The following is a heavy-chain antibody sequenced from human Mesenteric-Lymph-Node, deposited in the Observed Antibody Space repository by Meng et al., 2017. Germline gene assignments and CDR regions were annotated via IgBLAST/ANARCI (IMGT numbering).Heavy chain of an antibody. CDR2: IHDSGST. Sequence: QVQLQPGGAGLLQPSATLSPTCTVSGSSISSGGYYWSWIRQHPGKGLEWIGYIHDSGSTYYNPSLKSRVTISADTSKNQFSLKLSSVTAADTAVYYCARGQKGYFDLWGRGTLVTVSS. J-gene: IGHJ2*01. V-gene: IGHV4-31*03. CDR3: ARGQKGYFDL. CDR1: GSSISSGGYY.